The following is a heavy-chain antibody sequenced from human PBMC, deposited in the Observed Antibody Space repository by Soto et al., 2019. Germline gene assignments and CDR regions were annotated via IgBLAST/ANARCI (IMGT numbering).Heavy chain of an antibody. J-gene: IGHJ4*02. CDR2: INPNSGGT. CDR3: ARIASIAARLFDY. CDR1: GYTFTGYY. D-gene: IGHD6-6*01. V-gene: IGHV1-2*02. Sequence: AASVKVSCKASGYTFTGYYMHWARQAPGQGLEWMGWINPNSGGTNYAQKFQGRATMTRDTSISTAYMELSRLRSDDTAVYYCARIASIAARLFDYWGQGTLVTVSS.